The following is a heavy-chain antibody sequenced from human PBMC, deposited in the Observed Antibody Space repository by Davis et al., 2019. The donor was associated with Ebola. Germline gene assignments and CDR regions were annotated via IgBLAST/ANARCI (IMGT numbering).Heavy chain of an antibody. CDR3: ARTGGYSYGRYYYYYGMDV. D-gene: IGHD5-18*01. CDR2: ISSSSSYT. J-gene: IGHJ6*02. CDR1: GFTFSDYY. V-gene: IGHV3-11*06. Sequence: GESLKISCAASGFTFSDYYMSWIRQAPGKGLEWVSYISSSSSYTNYADSVKGRFTISRDNAKNTLYLQMNSLRAEDTAVYYCARTGGYSYGRYYYYYGMDVWGQGTTVTVSS.